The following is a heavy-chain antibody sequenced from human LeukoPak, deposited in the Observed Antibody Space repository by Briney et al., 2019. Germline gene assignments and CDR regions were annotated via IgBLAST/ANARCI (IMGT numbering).Heavy chain of an antibody. D-gene: IGHD3-10*01. CDR2: ISGGGGST. CDR1: GFTFSSYA. CDR3: AKASPILLWFGELSPT. J-gene: IGHJ5*02. Sequence: GGSLRLSCAASGFTFSSYAMSWVRQAPGKGLEWVSAISGGGGSTYYADSVKGRFTISRDNSKNTLYLQMNSLRAEDTAVYYCAKASPILLWFGELSPTWGQGTLVTVSS. V-gene: IGHV3-23*01.